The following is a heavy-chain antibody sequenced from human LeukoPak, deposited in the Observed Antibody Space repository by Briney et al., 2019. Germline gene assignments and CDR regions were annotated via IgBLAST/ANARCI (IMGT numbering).Heavy chain of an antibody. CDR1: GFTFSSYG. J-gene: IGHJ4*02. V-gene: IGHV3-30*02. CDR2: IRYDGSNK. Sequence: PGGSLRLSCAASGFTFSSYGMHWVRQAPGKGLEWVAFIRYDGSNKYYADSVKGRFTISRDNSKNTLYLQMNSLRAEDTAVYYCAKQPAADSTFFDYWGQGTLVTVSS. D-gene: IGHD2-2*01. CDR3: AKQPAADSTFFDY.